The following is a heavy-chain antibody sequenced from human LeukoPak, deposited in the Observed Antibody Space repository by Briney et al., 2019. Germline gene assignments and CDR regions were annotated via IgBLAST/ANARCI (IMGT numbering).Heavy chain of an antibody. CDR2: ISSSGSTI. J-gene: IGHJ5*01. Sequence: GGSLRLSCVASGFTLSSFGMNWVRQAPGKGLEWVSYISSSGSTIYYADSVKGRFTISRDKAKNSLSLQMNSLRAEDTAVYYCAREGYTYGFDFWGQGTLVTVSS. D-gene: IGHD5-18*01. CDR1: GFTLSSFG. CDR3: AREGYTYGFDF. V-gene: IGHV3-48*01.